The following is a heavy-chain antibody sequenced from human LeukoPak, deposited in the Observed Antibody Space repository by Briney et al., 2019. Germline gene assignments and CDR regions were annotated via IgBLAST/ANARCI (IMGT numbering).Heavy chain of an antibody. CDR2: ISSSSSYT. D-gene: IGHD3-10*01. V-gene: IGHV3-11*06. CDR1: GFTFSDYY. CDR3: ARDLKGSGSYGYIKSYYGMDV. J-gene: IGHJ6*04. Sequence: GGSLRLSCAASGFTFSDYYMSWIRQAPGKGLEWVSYISSSSSYTNYADSVKGRFTIPRDNAKNSLYLQMNSLRAEDTVVYYCARDLKGSGSYGYIKSYYGMDVWGKGTTVTVSS.